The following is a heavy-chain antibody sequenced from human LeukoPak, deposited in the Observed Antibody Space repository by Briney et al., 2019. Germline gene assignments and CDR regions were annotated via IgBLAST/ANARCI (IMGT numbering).Heavy chain of an antibody. J-gene: IGHJ4*02. Sequence: GASVKVSCKASGYTFTSYGISWVRQAPGQGLEWMGWISAYSGDTNYAQKFQGRATMTTDTSTSTAYMELRSLSSDDTAVYYCARDRNKGNEDYWGQGTLVTVSS. CDR2: ISAYSGDT. V-gene: IGHV1-18*01. CDR1: GYTFTSYG. D-gene: IGHD1-1*01. CDR3: ARDRNKGNEDY.